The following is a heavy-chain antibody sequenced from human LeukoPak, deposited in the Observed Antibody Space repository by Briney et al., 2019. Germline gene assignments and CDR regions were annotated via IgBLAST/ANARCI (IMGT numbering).Heavy chain of an antibody. CDR3: ARDQSGYSGSRTYYYYGMDV. V-gene: IGHV1-2*04. Sequence: EVSVKVSCKASGYTFTGYYMHWVRQAPGQGLEWMGWINPNSGGTNYAQKFQGWVTMTRDTSISTAYMELSRLRSDDTAVYYCARDQSGYSGSRTYYYYGMDVWGQGTTVTVSS. D-gene: IGHD1-26*01. CDR2: INPNSGGT. CDR1: GYTFTGYY. J-gene: IGHJ6*02.